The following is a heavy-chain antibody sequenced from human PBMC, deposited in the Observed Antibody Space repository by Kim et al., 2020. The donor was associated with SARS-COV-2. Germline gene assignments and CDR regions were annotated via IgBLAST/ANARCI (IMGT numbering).Heavy chain of an antibody. Sequence: ADSVKGRLTISRDNSKNTVYLQMNSLRAEYRAVYYCASDDYYDSSGNFDYWGQGTLVTVSS. CDR3: ASDDYYDSSGNFDY. V-gene: IGHV3-30*01. J-gene: IGHJ4*02. D-gene: IGHD3-22*01.